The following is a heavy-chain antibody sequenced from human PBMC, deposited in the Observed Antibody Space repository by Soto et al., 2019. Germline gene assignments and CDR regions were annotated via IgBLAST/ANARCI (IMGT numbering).Heavy chain of an antibody. CDR2: FFYGGTP. CDR1: GASVSSGGYS. Sequence: SETLSLTCVVSGASVSSGGYSWSWFRQPPGRGLEWIGYFFYGGTPFYNPSLRGRVTISVDRSTNQISLKLASVTAADTAMYFCARNYFDSRGHDASLDSWGQGIPVPVSS. D-gene: IGHD3-22*01. J-gene: IGHJ4*02. CDR3: ARNYFDSRGHDASLDS. V-gene: IGHV4-30-2*01.